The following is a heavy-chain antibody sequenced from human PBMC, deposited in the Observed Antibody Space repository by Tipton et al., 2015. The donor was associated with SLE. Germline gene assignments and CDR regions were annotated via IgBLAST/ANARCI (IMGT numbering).Heavy chain of an antibody. V-gene: IGHV3-74*01. D-gene: IGHD6-19*01. Sequence: SLRLSCAASGFTFSDYWMYWVRQVPGKGLAWVSHVNYDGSSTSYADSVKGRFTISRDNAKNTLYLQMNSLRVEDTGVYYCARDGSGWSFDYWGQGIQISVSS. J-gene: IGHJ4*02. CDR1: GFTFSDYW. CDR2: VNYDGSST. CDR3: ARDGSGWSFDY.